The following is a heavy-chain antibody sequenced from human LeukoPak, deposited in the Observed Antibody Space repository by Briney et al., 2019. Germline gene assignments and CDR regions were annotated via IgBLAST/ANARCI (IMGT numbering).Heavy chain of an antibody. CDR1: GFTSRSYE. CDR2: ISSSGSTI. CDR3: ARADMAVVPAFDY. V-gene: IGHV3-48*03. J-gene: IGHJ4*02. D-gene: IGHD6-19*01. Sequence: QSGGSLRLSCAASGFTSRSYEMNWVRQAPGKGLEWVSYISSSGSTIYFADSVKGRFTISRDNAKNSLYLQMNSLRVEDTAVYYCARADMAVVPAFDYWGQGTPVTVSS.